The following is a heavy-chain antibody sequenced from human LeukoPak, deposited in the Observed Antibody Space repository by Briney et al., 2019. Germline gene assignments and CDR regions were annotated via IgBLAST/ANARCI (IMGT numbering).Heavy chain of an antibody. J-gene: IGHJ4*02. CDR2: ISSNGGST. V-gene: IGHV3-64*01. Sequence: PGGSLRLSCAASGFTFSSYAMHWVRQAPGKGLEYVSAISSNGGSTYYANSVKGRFTISRDNSKNTLYLQMGSLRAEDMAVYYCARGSGESQSKIDYWGQGTLVTVSS. CDR3: ARGSGESQSKIDY. D-gene: IGHD3-10*01. CDR1: GFTFSSYA.